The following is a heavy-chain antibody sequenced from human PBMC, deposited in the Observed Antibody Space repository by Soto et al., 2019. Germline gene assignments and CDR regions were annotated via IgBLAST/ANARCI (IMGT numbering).Heavy chain of an antibody. J-gene: IGHJ4*02. Sequence: GGSLRLSCAASGFTFSSYWMHWVRQAPGKGLVWVSRINSDGSSTSYADSVKGRFTISRANAENTLYLQMNSLRAEDTAVYYCARDSLDDFWSGYTYWGQGTLVTVSS. CDR1: GFTFSSYW. V-gene: IGHV3-74*01. CDR2: INSDGSST. D-gene: IGHD3-3*01. CDR3: ARDSLDDFWSGYTY.